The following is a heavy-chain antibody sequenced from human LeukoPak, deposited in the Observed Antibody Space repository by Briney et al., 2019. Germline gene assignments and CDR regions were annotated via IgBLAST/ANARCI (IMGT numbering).Heavy chain of an antibody. D-gene: IGHD3-22*01. CDR1: GGTFNTYT. Sequence: GSSVKVSCKASGGTFNTYTISWVRQAPGQGLEWMGWMNPNSGNTGYAQKFQGRVTITRNTSISTAYMELSSLRSEDTAVYYCARVPVDSSGYQGVDAFDIWGQGTMVTVSS. CDR3: ARVPVDSSGYQGVDAFDI. J-gene: IGHJ3*02. V-gene: IGHV1-8*03. CDR2: MNPNSGNT.